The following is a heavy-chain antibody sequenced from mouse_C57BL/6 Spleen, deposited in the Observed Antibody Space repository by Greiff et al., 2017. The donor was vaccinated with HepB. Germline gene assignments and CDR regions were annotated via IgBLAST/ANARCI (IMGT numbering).Heavy chain of an antibody. Sequence: QVQLQQSGAELVRPGTSVKMSCKASGYTFTNYWIGWAKQRPGHGLEWIGDIYPGGGYTNYNENFKGKATLTADKSSSTAYMQFSSLTSEDAAIYYCARGGRYGKPLYAMDYWGQGTSVTVSS. CDR1: GYTFTNYW. CDR2: IYPGGGYT. CDR3: ARGGRYGKPLYAMDY. J-gene: IGHJ4*01. D-gene: IGHD2-1*01. V-gene: IGHV1-63*01.